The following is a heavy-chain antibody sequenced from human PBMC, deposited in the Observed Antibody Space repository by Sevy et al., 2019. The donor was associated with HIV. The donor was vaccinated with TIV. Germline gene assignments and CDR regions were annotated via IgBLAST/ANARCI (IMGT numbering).Heavy chain of an antibody. CDR1: GFSFSHYA. CDR3: AKDYRVLLITTIDY. V-gene: IGHV3-30-3*02. Sequence: GGSLRLSCAVSGFSFSHYAFHWVRQAPGKGLEWVSLISYDGTYKYYADSVKGRFTISRDNGNNTLYLQMNSLGAEDTAVYYCAKDYRVLLITTIDYWGQGTLVTVSS. CDR2: ISYDGTYK. J-gene: IGHJ4*02. D-gene: IGHD3-22*01.